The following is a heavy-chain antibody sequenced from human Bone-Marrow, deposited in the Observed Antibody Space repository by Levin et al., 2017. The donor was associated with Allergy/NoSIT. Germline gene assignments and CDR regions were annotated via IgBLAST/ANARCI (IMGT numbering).Heavy chain of an antibody. Sequence: SETLSLTCAVSGGSISSGGYLWNWIRQPPGKGLEWIGYTYHSGTTNYNPSLKSRVTMSVDRSKNQFSLQLTSVTAADTALSFCARALAHGAGFDSWGQGTLVTVSS. CDR3: ARALAHGAGFDS. J-gene: IGHJ4*02. CDR2: TYHSGTT. V-gene: IGHV4-30-2*01. CDR1: GGSISSGGYL. D-gene: IGHD3-10*01.